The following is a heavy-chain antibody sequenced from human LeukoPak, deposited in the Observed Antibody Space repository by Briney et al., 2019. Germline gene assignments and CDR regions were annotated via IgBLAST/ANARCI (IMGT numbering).Heavy chain of an antibody. CDR1: GGSISSYY. CDR3: GRGGWFGGVDAFDI. V-gene: IGHV4-59*01. CDR2: IYYSGST. Sequence: SETLSLTCTVSGGSISSYYWSWIRQPPGKGLEWIGYIYYSGSTNYNPSLKSRVTISVDTSKNQFSLKLTSVTAADTAMYYCGRGGWFGGVDAFDIWGQGTMVTVSS. D-gene: IGHD3-10*01. J-gene: IGHJ3*02.